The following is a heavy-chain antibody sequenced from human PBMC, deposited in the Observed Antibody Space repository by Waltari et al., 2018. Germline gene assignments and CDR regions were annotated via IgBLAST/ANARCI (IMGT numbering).Heavy chain of an antibody. CDR1: GFPFSSYG. V-gene: IGHV3-33*08. J-gene: IGHJ6*02. CDR2: IWYDGSNT. Sequence: QVQLVESGGGVVPPGRSLRLPCAASGFPFSSYGMHWVRQAPGKGLEWVAVIWYDGSNTYYADSVKGRFTISRDNSKNTLYLQMNSLRAEDTAMYYCATAYCSGTSCSNYYYYYGMDVWGQGTTVTVSS. CDR3: ATAYCSGTSCSNYYYYYGMDV. D-gene: IGHD2-2*01.